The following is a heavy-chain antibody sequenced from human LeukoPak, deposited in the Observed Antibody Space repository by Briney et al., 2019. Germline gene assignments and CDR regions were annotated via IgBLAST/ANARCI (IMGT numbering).Heavy chain of an antibody. CDR2: INHSGST. J-gene: IGHJ4*02. CDR3: AKIERITMFEGFSFFDY. V-gene: IGHV4-34*01. CDR1: GGSFSGYY. Sequence: PSETLSLTCAVYGGSFSGYYWSWIRQPPGKGLEWIGEINHSGSTNYNPSLKSRVTISVDTSKNQFSLKLSSVTAADTAVYYCAKIERITMFEGFSFFDYWGQGTLVTVSS. D-gene: IGHD3-10*02.